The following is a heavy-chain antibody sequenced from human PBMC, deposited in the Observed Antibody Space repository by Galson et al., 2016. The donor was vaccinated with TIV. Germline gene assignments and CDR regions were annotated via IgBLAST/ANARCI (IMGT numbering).Heavy chain of an antibody. V-gene: IGHV3-30*02. CDR2: IRFDGSNK. CDR3: AKDGDHSSGWYPPYWYFDV. D-gene: IGHD6-19*01. J-gene: IGHJ2*01. CDR1: GFIFNSYG. Sequence: SLRLSCAASGFIFNSYGMHWVRQAPGKGLEWVAFIRFDGSNKYYADSVKGRFTISRDNSKNTVFLQMNSLRREDTAVYYCAKDGDHSSGWYPPYWYFDVWGRGTLVTASS.